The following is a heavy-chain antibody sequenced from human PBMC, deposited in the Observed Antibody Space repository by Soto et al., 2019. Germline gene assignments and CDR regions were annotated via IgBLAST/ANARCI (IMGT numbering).Heavy chain of an antibody. J-gene: IGHJ6*02. CDR3: ARVDVTPGVYYYDYGMDV. Sequence: QVQLQESGPGLVKPSQTLSLTCTVSVGSISSGDYYWRWIRQPPGKGLEWIGHIYYSGSTYYNPSLTSRVTISVDTSKNQFSLKLSSVTAADTAVYYCARVDVTPGVYYYDYGMDVWGQGTTVTVSS. CDR2: IYYSGST. V-gene: IGHV4-30-4*01. D-gene: IGHD4-17*01. CDR1: VGSISSGDYY.